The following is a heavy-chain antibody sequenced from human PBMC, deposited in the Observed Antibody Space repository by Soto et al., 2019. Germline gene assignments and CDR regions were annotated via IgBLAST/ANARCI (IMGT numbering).Heavy chain of an antibody. V-gene: IGHV1-69*01. Sequence: QVQLVQSGAEVKKPGSSVKVSCKASGGTFSSYAISWVRQAPGQGLEWMGGSIPIFGTANYAQKFQGRVTMTADESTSTAYMELSSLRSEDTAVYYWASNVGNDSSGYYVPPLDYWGQGTLVTVSS. D-gene: IGHD3-22*01. CDR1: GGTFSSYA. J-gene: IGHJ4*02. CDR2: SIPIFGTA. CDR3: ASNVGNDSSGYYVPPLDY.